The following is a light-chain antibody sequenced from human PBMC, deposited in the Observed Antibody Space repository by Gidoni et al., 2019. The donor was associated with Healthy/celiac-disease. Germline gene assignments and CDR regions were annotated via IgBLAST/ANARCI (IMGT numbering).Light chain of an antibody. Sequence: DIVMTQSPDALAVSLSQRATINCPSSQSVLYSSNNKNYLAWSQQKPGQPPKLLIYWAFTRASGVPYRISGSGSGIDFTLTISSLQAEDVAVYYCQQYYSAPPTFGGGTKVEIK. V-gene: IGKV4-1*01. CDR3: QQYYSAPPT. J-gene: IGKJ4*01. CDR1: QSVLYSSNNKNY. CDR2: WAF.